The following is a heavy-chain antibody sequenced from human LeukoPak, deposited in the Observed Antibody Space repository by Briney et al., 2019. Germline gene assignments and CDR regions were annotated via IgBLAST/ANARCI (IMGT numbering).Heavy chain of an antibody. V-gene: IGHV1-69*13. J-gene: IGHJ3*02. D-gene: IGHD3-10*01. CDR2: IIPIFGTA. CDR3: ARDRKYYYGSGSHSDAFDI. Sequence: SVKVSCKASGYTFTSYDISWVRQAPGQGLEWMGGIIPIFGTANYAQKFQGRVTITADESTSTAYMELSSLRSEDTAVYYCARDRKYYYGSGSHSDAFDIWGQGTMVTVSS. CDR1: GYTFTSYD.